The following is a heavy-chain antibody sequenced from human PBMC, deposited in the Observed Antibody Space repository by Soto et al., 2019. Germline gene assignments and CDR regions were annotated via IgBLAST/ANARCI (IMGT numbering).Heavy chain of an antibody. V-gene: IGHV4-39*01. J-gene: IGHJ4*02. Sequence: SETLSLTCTVSGGSIGSSSYYWGWIRQPPGKGLEWIGSIYYSGSTYYNPSLKSRVTISVDTSKNQFSLKLSSVTAADTAVYYCAISPLEWLFSPTNFNHWGQRTLVSVSS. CDR1: GGSIGSSSYY. CDR3: AISPLEWLFSPTNFNH. D-gene: IGHD3-3*01. CDR2: IYYSGST.